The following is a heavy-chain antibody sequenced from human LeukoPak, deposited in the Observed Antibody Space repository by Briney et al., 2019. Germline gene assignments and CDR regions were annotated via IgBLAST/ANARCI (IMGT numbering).Heavy chain of an antibody. Sequence: SETLSLTCTVSDGSISSSSYYWGWIRQPPGKGLEWIGSIYYGSVFYSVSTYYNPSLKSRVTMSGDTSKNQFSLNLSSVTAADTAVYYCVAYCSSGSCYAFDYWGQGTLVTVSS. J-gene: IGHJ4*02. V-gene: IGHV4-39*07. CDR2: IYYGSVFYSVST. D-gene: IGHD2-15*01. CDR1: DGSISSSSYY. CDR3: VAYCSSGSCYAFDY.